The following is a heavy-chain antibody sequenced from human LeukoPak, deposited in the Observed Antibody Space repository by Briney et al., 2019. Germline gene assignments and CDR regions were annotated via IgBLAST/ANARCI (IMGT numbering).Heavy chain of an antibody. CDR2: ISSSGSTI. V-gene: IGHV3-48*03. CDR3: ARTSGTFDY. Sequence: GGSLRLSCAASGFTFSSYEMNWVRQAPGKGLEWVSYISSSGSTIYYADSVKGRFTISRDNAKNSLYLQMNSLRAEDTAVYNCARTSGTFDYWGQGTLVTVSS. D-gene: IGHD1-26*01. J-gene: IGHJ4*02. CDR1: GFTFSSYE.